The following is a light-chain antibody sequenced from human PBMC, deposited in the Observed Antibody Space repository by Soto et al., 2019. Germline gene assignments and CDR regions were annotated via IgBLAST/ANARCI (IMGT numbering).Light chain of an antibody. V-gene: IGLV2-8*01. CDR3: SSYAGSNNV. CDR2: EFS. J-gene: IGLJ1*01. Sequence: QSALTQPASVSGSPGQSVTISCTGTSSDVGGYNYVSWYQQHPGKAPKLMIYEFSKRPSGVPDRFSGSKSGNTASLTVSGLQAEDEADYYCSSYAGSNNVFGIGTKLTVL. CDR1: SSDVGGYNY.